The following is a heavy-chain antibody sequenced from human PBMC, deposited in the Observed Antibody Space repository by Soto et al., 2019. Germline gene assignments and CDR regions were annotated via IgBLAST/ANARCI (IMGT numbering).Heavy chain of an antibody. CDR3: ARPGGSGWFYFDS. Sequence: SETLSLTCAVSGGSISSSNWWSWVRQPPGEGLEWIGEIYHSGSTNYNPSLKSRVTISVDKSKNQFSLKVTSVTAADTALYYCARPGGSGWFYFDSWGQGSQVTVSS. J-gene: IGHJ4*02. CDR2: IYHSGST. CDR1: GGSISSSNW. V-gene: IGHV4-4*02. D-gene: IGHD6-13*01.